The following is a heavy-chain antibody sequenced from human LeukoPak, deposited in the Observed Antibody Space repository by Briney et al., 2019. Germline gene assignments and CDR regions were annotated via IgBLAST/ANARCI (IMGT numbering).Heavy chain of an antibody. Sequence: SETLSLTCIVSGGSISSSRFYWGWIRQPPGKGLEWIGTIYYSGSTQYNLSLKSRVTISVDTSKNQFSLNLNSMTAADTAVYYCARHVPSDLRIVVVTSDWYFDLWGRGTLVTVSS. V-gene: IGHV4-39*01. J-gene: IGHJ2*01. CDR3: ARHVPSDLRIVVVTSDWYFDL. CDR2: IYYSGST. CDR1: GGSISSSRFY. D-gene: IGHD2-21*02.